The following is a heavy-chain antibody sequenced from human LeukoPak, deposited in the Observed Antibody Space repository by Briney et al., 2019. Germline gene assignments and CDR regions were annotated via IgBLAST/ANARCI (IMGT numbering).Heavy chain of an antibody. D-gene: IGHD6-19*01. CDR2: ISGIGTTT. CDR3: AKPASSGWTQFDY. J-gene: IGHJ4*02. CDR1: GFTFSSYA. V-gene: IGHV3-23*01. Sequence: GGSLRLSCTASGFTFSSYAMTWVRQAPGKGLECVSVISGIGTTTYYADSVKGRFTISRDNSKNTLFLQMNSLRVEDTAVYYCAKPASSGWTQFDYWGQGTLVTVSS.